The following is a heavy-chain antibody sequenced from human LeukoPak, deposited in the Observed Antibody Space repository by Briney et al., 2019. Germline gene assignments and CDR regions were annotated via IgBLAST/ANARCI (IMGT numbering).Heavy chain of an antibody. Sequence: TGGSLRLSCAASGFTFDDYGMSWVRQAPGKGLEWVSGINWNGGSTGYADSVKGRFTISRDNAKNSLYLQMNSLRAEDTALYYCARRAKSCSGGICSDYWGQGTLVTVSS. CDR3: ARRAKSCSGGICSDY. CDR1: GFTFDDYG. V-gene: IGHV3-20*04. CDR2: INWNGGST. D-gene: IGHD2-15*01. J-gene: IGHJ4*02.